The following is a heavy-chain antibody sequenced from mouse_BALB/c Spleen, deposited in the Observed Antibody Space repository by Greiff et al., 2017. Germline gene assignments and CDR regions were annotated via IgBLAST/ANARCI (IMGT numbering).Heavy chain of an antibody. J-gene: IGHJ2*01. CDR2: ISSGSSTI. D-gene: IGHD4-1*01. CDR3: ARSGTGTYYFDY. Sequence: EVQLQESGGDLVKPGGSLKLSCAASGFTFSSFGMHWVRQAPEKGLEWVAYISSGSSTIYYADTVKGRFTISRDNPKNTLFLQMTSLRSEDTAMYYCARSGTGTYYFDYWGQGTTLTVSS. V-gene: IGHV5-17*02. CDR1: GFTFSSFG.